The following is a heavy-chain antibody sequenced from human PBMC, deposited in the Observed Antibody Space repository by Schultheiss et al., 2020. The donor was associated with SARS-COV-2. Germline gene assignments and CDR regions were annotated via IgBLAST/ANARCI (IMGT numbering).Heavy chain of an antibody. Sequence: GGSLRLSCAASGFTFSSYSMNWVRQAPGKGLVWVSRINSDGSASSYADSVKGRFTVSRDNAKNTVYLQMNSLRAEDTAVYYCVRADYGANSEFDYWGQGTLVTVSS. CDR3: VRADYGANSEFDY. V-gene: IGHV3-74*01. CDR2: INSDGSAS. CDR1: GFTFSSYS. J-gene: IGHJ4*02. D-gene: IGHD4-23*01.